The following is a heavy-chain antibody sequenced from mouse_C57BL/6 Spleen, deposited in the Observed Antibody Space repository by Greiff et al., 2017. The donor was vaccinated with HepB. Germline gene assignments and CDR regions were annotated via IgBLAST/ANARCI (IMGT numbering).Heavy chain of an antibody. CDR2: IRLKSDNYAT. Sequence: EVQLVESGGGLVQPGGSMKLSCVASGFTFSNYWMNWVRQSPEKGLEWVAQIRLKSDNYATHYAESVKGRFTISRDDSKSSVYLQMNNLRAEDTGIYYCTEGYYGYLFAYWGQGTLVTVSA. CDR1: GFTFSNYW. D-gene: IGHD2-2*01. V-gene: IGHV6-3*01. CDR3: TEGYYGYLFAY. J-gene: IGHJ3*01.